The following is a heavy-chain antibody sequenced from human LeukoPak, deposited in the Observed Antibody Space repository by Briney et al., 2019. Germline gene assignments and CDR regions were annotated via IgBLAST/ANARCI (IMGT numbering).Heavy chain of an antibody. D-gene: IGHD2-2*01. J-gene: IGHJ4*02. Sequence: GESLKISCEASGYSFTTHWIGWVRQMPRKSLEWMGIIYPGDSDTRYSPSFQSHVTISADKSISNSYLQRSRLKATDTAMYYCARLSGPCSSTSCYAMLDEYCDSRHCDYGGQGTVVSVSS. CDR1: GYSFTTHW. CDR3: ARLSGPCSSTSCYAMLDEYCDSRHCDY. V-gene: IGHV5-51*01. CDR2: IYPGDSDT.